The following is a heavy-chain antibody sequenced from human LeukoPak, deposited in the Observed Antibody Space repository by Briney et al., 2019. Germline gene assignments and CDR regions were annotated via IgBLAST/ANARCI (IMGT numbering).Heavy chain of an antibody. CDR3: ARVYGDYSREQFLLDP. J-gene: IGHJ5*02. CDR1: GVSISTFY. D-gene: IGHD4-17*01. Sequence: PSETLSLTCNVSGVSISTFYWTWIRQPPGRELEWIGYIYYSGSTNYNPSLKSRVTISVDTSKNQFSLNLRSVTAADTAVYYCARVYGDYSREQFLLDPWGQGTLVTVSS. CDR2: IYYSGST. V-gene: IGHV4-59*01.